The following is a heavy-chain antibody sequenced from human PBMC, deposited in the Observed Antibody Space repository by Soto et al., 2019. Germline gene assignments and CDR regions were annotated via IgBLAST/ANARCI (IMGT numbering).Heavy chain of an antibody. Sequence: VQLVQSGAEVKKPGSSVKVSCKASGGTFSSYAISWVRQAPGQGLEWMGGVIPIFGTANYAQKFQGRVTITADEATSTAYMELSSLGSEDTAVYYCARGGLVVVAATLPYYFDYWGQGTLVTVSS. J-gene: IGHJ4*02. CDR2: VIPIFGTA. CDR1: GGTFSSYA. CDR3: ARGGLVVVAATLPYYFDY. V-gene: IGHV1-69*01. D-gene: IGHD2-15*01.